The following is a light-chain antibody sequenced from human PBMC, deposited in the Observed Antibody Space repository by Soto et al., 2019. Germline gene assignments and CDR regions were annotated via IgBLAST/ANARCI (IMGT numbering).Light chain of an antibody. J-gene: IGKJ4*01. CDR1: QGVSSSY. CDR2: GAS. V-gene: IGKV3-20*01. CDR3: QHYRTS. Sequence: ELVLTQSPGTLSLSQGERATLSCGASQGVSSSYLAWYQQKPGQPPRLLIYGASSRATGIPDRFSGSGSGTDFTLTITRLEPEDFAVYYCQHYRTSFGGGTKVEIK.